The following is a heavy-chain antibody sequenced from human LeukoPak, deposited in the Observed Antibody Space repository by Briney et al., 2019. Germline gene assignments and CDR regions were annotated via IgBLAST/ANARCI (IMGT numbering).Heavy chain of an antibody. V-gene: IGHV4-59*01. CDR2: IYYSGST. J-gene: IGHJ4*02. Sequence: PSETLSLTCTVSGGSISSYYWSWIRQPPGKGLEWIGYIYYSGSTNYNPSLKSRVTISVDTSKNQFSLKLSSVTAADTAVYYCARDLGRGNDYWGQGTLVTASS. CDR3: ARDLGRGNDY. D-gene: IGHD1-1*01. CDR1: GGSISSYY.